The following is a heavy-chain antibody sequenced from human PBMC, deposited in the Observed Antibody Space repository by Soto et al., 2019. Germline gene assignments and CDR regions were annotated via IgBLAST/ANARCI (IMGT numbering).Heavy chain of an antibody. CDR1: GYTFTSYD. V-gene: IGHV1-8*01. CDR2: MNPNSGNT. J-gene: IGHJ6*02. CDR3: ARGGYDILTGYYNRYYYYSMDV. D-gene: IGHD3-9*01. Sequence: ASVKVSCKGAGYTFTSYDINWVRQATGQGLEWMGWMNPNSGNTGYAQKFQGRVTMTRNTSISTAYMELSSLRSEDTAVYYCARGGYDILTGYYNRYYYYSMDVWGQGTTVTVSS.